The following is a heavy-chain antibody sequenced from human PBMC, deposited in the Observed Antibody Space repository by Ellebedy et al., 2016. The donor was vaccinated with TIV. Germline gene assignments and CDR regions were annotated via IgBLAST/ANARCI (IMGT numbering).Heavy chain of an antibody. V-gene: IGHV2-5*01. CDR1: GFSLSTSGVR. D-gene: IGHD6-19*01. CDR3: AHIRVVGISGRITDFDY. J-gene: IGHJ4*02. Sequence: SGPTLVKPTQTLTLTCAFSGFSLSTSGVRVGWIRQPPGKALEWLALIYWNDEKRYSPSLRSRLTTTKDTSKNEVVLTMTNMDPVDTATYYCAHIRVVGISGRITDFDYWGQGLLVTVSS. CDR2: IYWNDEK.